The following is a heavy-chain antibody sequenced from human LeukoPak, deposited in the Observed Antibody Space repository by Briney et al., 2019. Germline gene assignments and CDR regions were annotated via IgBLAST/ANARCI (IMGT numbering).Heavy chain of an antibody. V-gene: IGHV5-51*01. J-gene: IGHJ5*02. CDR2: IYPGDSDA. CDR3: ARESETSRRFYAP. Sequence: PGESLKTSCTGSGYTFSNYWIGWVRQMPGKGLEWMGIIYPGDSDATYSPSFRGQVTFSVDESRTTVYLEWTSLKASDTAMYFCARESETSRRFYAPWGQGTLVTVSS. D-gene: IGHD2-2*01. CDR1: GYTFSNYW.